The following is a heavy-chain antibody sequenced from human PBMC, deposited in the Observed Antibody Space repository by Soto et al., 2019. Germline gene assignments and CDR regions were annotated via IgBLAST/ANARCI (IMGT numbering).Heavy chain of an antibody. Sequence: SATLPLTSTVSGGSIGSSSYYWGWIRQPPWKGLEWIGSIYYSGNTYYNPSLKSRVTISVDTSKKQFSLKLSSVTAADTAVYYCARLQYYYGSGSYRQFDYWGQGTLVTVCS. CDR1: GGSIGSSSYY. V-gene: IGHV4-39*01. J-gene: IGHJ4*02. CDR3: ARLQYYYGSGSYRQFDY. CDR2: IYYSGNT. D-gene: IGHD3-10*01.